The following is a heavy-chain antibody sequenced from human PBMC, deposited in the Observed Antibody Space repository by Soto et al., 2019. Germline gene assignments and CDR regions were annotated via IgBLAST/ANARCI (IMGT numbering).Heavy chain of an antibody. CDR1: GLNYSTYT. D-gene: IGHD3-3*01. Sequence: VGSLRLSCAASGLNYSTYTMHCVRQAPGKGLEWVAVISYDGNNKFYADSVKGRFTISRDNSKNTLYLQMNSLRAEDTAVYYCTRDLGYDFWSGYKDYGMDVWGQGTTVTVSS. V-gene: IGHV3-30*14. J-gene: IGHJ6*02. CDR2: ISYDGNNK. CDR3: TRDLGYDFWSGYKDYGMDV.